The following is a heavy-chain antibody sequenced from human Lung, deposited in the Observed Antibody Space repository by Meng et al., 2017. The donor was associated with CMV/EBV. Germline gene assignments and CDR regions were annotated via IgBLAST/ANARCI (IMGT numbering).Heavy chain of an antibody. D-gene: IGHD6-19*01. CDR1: GGSISSSNG. J-gene: IGHJ4*02. CDR3: ASFPPPGKQWLVTDY. V-gene: IGHV4-4*02. CDR2: IYHRGST. Sequence: LTGSGPVLVSPSGTLSLPCAVSGGSISSSNGLSWVRQPPGKGLEWIGEIYHRGSTNYSPSLKSRFTISVDKSKNQFSLKLSSVTAADTAVYYCASFPPPGKQWLVTDYWGQGTLVTVSS.